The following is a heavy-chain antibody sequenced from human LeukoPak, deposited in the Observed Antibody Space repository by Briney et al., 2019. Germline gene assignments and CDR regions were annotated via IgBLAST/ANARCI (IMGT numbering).Heavy chain of an antibody. V-gene: IGHV4-4*07. CDR2: IYTSGTS. J-gene: IGHJ3*01. CDR3: ARAREYKQWAFDL. CDR1: GASMSSYH. D-gene: IGHD6-19*01. Sequence: SETLSLTCAVSGASMSSYHWSWIRQSAGKGLEWIGLIYTSGTSNYNPSLKSRVTMSVDTSKRQFSPKLNSVTAADTAVYYCARAREYKQWAFDLWGQGTMVTVSS.